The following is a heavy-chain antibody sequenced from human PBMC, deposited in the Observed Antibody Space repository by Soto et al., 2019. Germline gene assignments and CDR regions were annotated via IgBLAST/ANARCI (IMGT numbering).Heavy chain of an antibody. CDR2: INTDGSVA. J-gene: IGHJ4*02. CDR1: GLPFRSYW. D-gene: IGHD3-9*01. V-gene: IGHV3-74*03. CDR3: AKDSDILTGYYSGIFDY. Sequence: PGESLKISCAASGLPFRSYWMHWVRQAPGKGLVWVSRINTDGSVAMYVDSVKGRFTISRDNAKNTLYLHMNSLRAEDTAVYYCAKDSDILTGYYSGIFDYWGQGTLVTVSS.